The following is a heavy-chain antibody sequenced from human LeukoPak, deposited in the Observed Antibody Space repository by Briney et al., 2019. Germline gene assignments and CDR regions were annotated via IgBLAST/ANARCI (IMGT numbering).Heavy chain of an antibody. V-gene: IGHV4-59*01. CDR3: ARDYGGLYWYLDL. Sequence: SETPSLTCTVSGGSISSYYWSWIRQPPGKGLEWIGYIYYSGSTNYNPSLKSRVTISVDTSKNQFSLKLSSVTAADTAVYYCARDYGGLYWYLDLWGRGTLVTVSS. CDR2: IYYSGST. D-gene: IGHD4-23*01. J-gene: IGHJ2*01. CDR1: GGSISSYY.